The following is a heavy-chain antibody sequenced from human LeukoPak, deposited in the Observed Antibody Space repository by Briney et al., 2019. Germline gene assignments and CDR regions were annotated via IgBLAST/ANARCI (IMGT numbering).Heavy chain of an antibody. J-gene: IGHJ6*02. CDR2: TYPGDSDT. D-gene: IGHD3-10*01. CDR1: GYSFTSYW. Sequence: GESLKISCKGSGYSFTSYWIGWVRQMPGKGLEWMGITYPGDSDTRYSPSFQGQVTISADKSISTAYLQWSSLKASDTAMYYCARQRYGSGSSSYYYYGMDVWGQGTTVTVSS. CDR3: ARQRYGSGSSSYYYYGMDV. V-gene: IGHV5-51*01.